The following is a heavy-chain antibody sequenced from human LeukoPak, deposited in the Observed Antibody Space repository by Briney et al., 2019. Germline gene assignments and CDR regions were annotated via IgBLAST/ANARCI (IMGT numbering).Heavy chain of an antibody. CDR3: ARDLSVAGILSLVGY. J-gene: IGHJ4*02. CDR2: ISTNNGNT. D-gene: IGHD6-19*01. CDR1: GYTFTYYG. Sequence: ASVKVSCKASGYTFTYYGISWVRQAPGQGLEWIGWISTNNGNTAYAQKFQGRVTMTTDTSTSTAYMELRSLRSDDTAVYYCARDLSVAGILSLVGYWGQGTLVTVSS. V-gene: IGHV1-18*01.